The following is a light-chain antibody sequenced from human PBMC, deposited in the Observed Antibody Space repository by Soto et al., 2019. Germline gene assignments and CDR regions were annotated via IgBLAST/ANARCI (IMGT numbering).Light chain of an antibody. CDR3: QQRSNS. J-gene: IGKJ3*01. CDR2: DAS. V-gene: IGKV3-11*01. Sequence: EIVLTQSPAPLYLSPGERATLSCRASQSVSSYLAWYQQKPGQAPRLLIYDASNRSTGIPARFSGSGSGTDFTLTIRILEPEDFAVYYCQQRSNSFGPGTKVDIK. CDR1: QSVSSY.